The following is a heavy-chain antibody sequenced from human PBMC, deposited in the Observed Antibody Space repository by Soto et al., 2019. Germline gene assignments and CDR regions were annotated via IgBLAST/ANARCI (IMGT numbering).Heavy chain of an antibody. Sequence: PGGSLRLSCAASGFTFSSYAMSWVRQAPGKGLEWVSAISGSGGSTYYADSVKGRFTISRDNSKNTLYQQMNSLRAEDTAVYYCAKRGFWSGSYYYYGMDVWGQGTTVTGSS. J-gene: IGHJ6*02. D-gene: IGHD3-3*01. CDR1: GFTFSSYA. CDR2: ISGSGGST. V-gene: IGHV3-23*01. CDR3: AKRGFWSGSYYYYGMDV.